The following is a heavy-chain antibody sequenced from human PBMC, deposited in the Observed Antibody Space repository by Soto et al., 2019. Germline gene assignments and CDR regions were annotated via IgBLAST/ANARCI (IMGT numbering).Heavy chain of an antibody. J-gene: IGHJ6*04. CDR1: GFTFSSYW. V-gene: IGHV3-74*01. CDR3: ARDRDGDYPTGWMDV. CDR2: INSDGSST. Sequence: GGSLRLSCAASGFTFSSYWMHWVRQAPGKGLVWVSRINSDGSSTSYADSVKGRFTISRDNAKNTLYLQMNSLRAEDTAVYYCARDRDGDYPTGWMDVWGKGTTVTVSS. D-gene: IGHD4-17*01.